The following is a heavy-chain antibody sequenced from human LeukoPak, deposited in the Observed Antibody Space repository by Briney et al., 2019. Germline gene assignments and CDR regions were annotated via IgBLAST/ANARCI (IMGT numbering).Heavy chain of an antibody. J-gene: IGHJ6*03. CDR1: GFSVSSNY. Sequence: GGSLRLSCAASGFSVSSNYMSWVRQAPGKGLEWVSVIYSSGYAYYADSVKGRFTISRDNSKNTLSLQLNSLGAEDTAVYYCARVAAAVATHYFFYMDVWGKGTMVTVSS. CDR2: IYSSGYA. V-gene: IGHV3-53*01. CDR3: ARVAAAVATHYFFYMDV. D-gene: IGHD5-12*01.